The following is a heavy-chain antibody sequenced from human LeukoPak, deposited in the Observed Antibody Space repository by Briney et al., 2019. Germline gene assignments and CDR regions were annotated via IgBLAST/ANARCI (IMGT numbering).Heavy chain of an antibody. Sequence: XMNXAXQAXXXWLELVASINHNGNVNYYVDSVKGRFTISRDNAKNSLYLQMSNLRAEDTAVYFCARGGGLDVWGQGATVTVSS. J-gene: IGHJ6*02. CDR2: INHNGNVN. D-gene: IGHD3-16*01. V-gene: IGHV3-7*03. CDR3: ARGGGLDV. CDR1: X.